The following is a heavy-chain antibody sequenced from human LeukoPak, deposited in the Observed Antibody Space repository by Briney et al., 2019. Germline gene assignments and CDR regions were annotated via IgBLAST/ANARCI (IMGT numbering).Heavy chain of an antibody. Sequence: ASVKVSCKASGYTFTSYYMHWVRQAPGQGLEWMGIINPSGGSTSYAQKFQGRVTMARDTSTSTVYMELSSLRSEDTAVYYCARETRTTGTTDYWGQGTLVTVSS. CDR2: INPSGGST. V-gene: IGHV1-46*01. J-gene: IGHJ4*02. CDR3: ARETRTTGTTDY. D-gene: IGHD1-1*01. CDR1: GYTFTSYY.